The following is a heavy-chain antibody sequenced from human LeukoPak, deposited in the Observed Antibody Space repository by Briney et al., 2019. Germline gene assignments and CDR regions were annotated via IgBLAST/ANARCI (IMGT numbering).Heavy chain of an antibody. Sequence: PSETLSLTCTVSGGSISSYYWSWIRQPAGKGLEWIGEINHSGSTNYNPSLKSRVTISVDTSKNQFSLKLSSVTAADTAVYYCARIRTPAHTYYYGSGSYHFDYWGQGTLVTVSS. CDR1: GGSISSYY. J-gene: IGHJ4*02. V-gene: IGHV4-34*01. CDR3: ARIRTPAHTYYYGSGSYHFDY. CDR2: INHSGST. D-gene: IGHD3-10*01.